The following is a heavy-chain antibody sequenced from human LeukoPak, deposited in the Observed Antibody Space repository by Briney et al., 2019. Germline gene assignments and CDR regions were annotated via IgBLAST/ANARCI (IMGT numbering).Heavy chain of an antibody. CDR1: GFTFSSYG. J-gene: IGHJ2*01. CDR3: AKDRHYYDSSGYYYWNFDL. D-gene: IGHD3-22*01. Sequence: GGSLRLSCAASGFTFSSYGMHWVRQAPGKGLEWVSAISGSGGSTYYADSVKGRFTISRDNSKNTLYLQMNSLRAEDTAVYYCAKDRHYYDSSGYYYWNFDLWGRGTLVTVSS. V-gene: IGHV3-23*01. CDR2: ISGSGGST.